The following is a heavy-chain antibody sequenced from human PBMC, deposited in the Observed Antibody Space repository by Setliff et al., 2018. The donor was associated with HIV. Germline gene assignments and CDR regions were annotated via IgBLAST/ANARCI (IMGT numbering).Heavy chain of an antibody. V-gene: IGHV3-23*01. J-gene: IGHJ3*02. Sequence: GSLRLSCAASGFTFSSYAMNWVRQAPGKGLEWVSGITGSGNNADYADSVKGRFTISRDNSKNTLDLQMNSLRAEDTAVYYCARDRGGPAYSYEDAFDIWGRGTMVTVSS. CDR3: ARDRGGPAYSYEDAFDI. CDR1: GFTFSSYA. D-gene: IGHD5-18*01. CDR2: ITGSGNNA.